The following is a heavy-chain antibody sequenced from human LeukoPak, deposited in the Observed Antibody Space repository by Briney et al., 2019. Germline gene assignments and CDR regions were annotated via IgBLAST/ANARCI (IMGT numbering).Heavy chain of an antibody. CDR1: GGAISSSRHS. V-gene: IGHV4-39*07. CDR3: ATGKVFPTYDFWSGPIDY. J-gene: IGHJ4*02. D-gene: IGHD3-3*01. Sequence: SETLSLTCSVSGGAISSSRHSWTWIRQPPGKGLEWIGIIYYNGSTYYNPSLKSRVTISVDTSKNQFSLKLSSVTAADIAVYYCATGKVFPTYDFWSGPIDYWGQGTLVTVSS. CDR2: IYYNGST.